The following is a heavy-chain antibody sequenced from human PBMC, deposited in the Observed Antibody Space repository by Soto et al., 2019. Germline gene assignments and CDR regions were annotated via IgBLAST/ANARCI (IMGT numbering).Heavy chain of an antibody. CDR3: ARFSGSYYYAMDV. J-gene: IGHJ6*02. CDR2: IYHSGST. Sequence: SETLSLTCAVSGGSISSSNWWSWVRQPPGKGLEWIGEIYHSGSTNYNPSLKRRVTISVDTSKNQFSLQLKSVTAADTALYYCARFSGSYYYAMDVWGQGSTVTVSS. CDR1: GGSISSSNW. V-gene: IGHV4-4*02. D-gene: IGHD6-19*01.